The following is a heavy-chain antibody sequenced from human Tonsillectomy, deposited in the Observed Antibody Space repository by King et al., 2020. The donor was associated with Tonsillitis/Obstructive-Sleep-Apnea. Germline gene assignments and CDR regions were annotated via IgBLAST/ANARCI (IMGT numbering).Heavy chain of an antibody. CDR1: GFTFSSYG. CDR3: ARGGTVDWGDY. J-gene: IGHJ4*02. Sequence: VQLVESGGGVVQPGRSLRLSCAASGFTFSSYGMHWVRQAPGKGLEWVAVIWYDGSNKYYADSVKGRFTISRDNSKNTLYLQMNSLRAEDTAVYYCARGGTVDWGDYWGQGTLVTASS. V-gene: IGHV3-33*01. D-gene: IGHD3/OR15-3a*01. CDR2: IWYDGSNK.